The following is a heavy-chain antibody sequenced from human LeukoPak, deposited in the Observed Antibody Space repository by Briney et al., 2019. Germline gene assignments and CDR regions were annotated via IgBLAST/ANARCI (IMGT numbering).Heavy chain of an antibody. D-gene: IGHD6-13*01. CDR2: ISSSSSYI. CDR1: GFTFSSYA. CDR3: ARGRLYSSSWTLDY. J-gene: IGHJ4*02. V-gene: IGHV3-21*01. Sequence: GGSLRLSCAASGFTFSSYAMSWVRQAPGKGLEWVSSISSSSSYIYYADSVKGRFTISRDNAKNSLYLQMNSLRAEDTAVYYCARGRLYSSSWTLDYWGQGTLVTVSS.